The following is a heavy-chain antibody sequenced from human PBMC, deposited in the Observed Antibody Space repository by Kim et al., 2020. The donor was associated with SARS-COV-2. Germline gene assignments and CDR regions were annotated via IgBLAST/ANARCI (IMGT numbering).Heavy chain of an antibody. Sequence: GGSLRLSCTASGFNFSEYYMTWIRQAPGKGLECLSYISGTSDDIKYADSVKGRFTMSRDNTKNSLSLQMSSLRAEDTAVYFCARASEYWSGMAYYYALDVWGPQTTVTVPS. CDR3: ARASEYWSGMAYYYALDV. V-gene: IGHV3-11*05. CDR2: ISGTSDDI. J-gene: IGHJ6*02. D-gene: IGHD2-15*01. CDR1: GFNFSEYY.